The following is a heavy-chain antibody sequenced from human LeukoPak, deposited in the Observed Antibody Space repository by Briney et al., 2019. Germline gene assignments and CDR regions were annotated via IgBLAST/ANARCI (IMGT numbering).Heavy chain of an antibody. D-gene: IGHD2/OR15-2a*01. CDR1: GGTFSSYA. J-gene: IGHJ5*02. CDR3: ARDQSTYYGRFDP. CDR2: IIPIFGTA. V-gene: IGHV1-69*06. Sequence: SVKVSCKASGGTFSSYAISWVRQAPGQGLEWMGGIIPIFGTANYAQKFQGRVTITADKSTITAYMELSSLRSEDTAVYYCARDQSTYYGRFDPWGQGTLVTVSS.